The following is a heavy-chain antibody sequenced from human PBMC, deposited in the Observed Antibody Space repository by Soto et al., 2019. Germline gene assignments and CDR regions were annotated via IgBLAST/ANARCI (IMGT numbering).Heavy chain of an antibody. J-gene: IGHJ4*02. CDR2: ISNTGST. CDR3: AKVNVVVVAATFEYEYYFDY. Sequence: GGSLRLSCVASGFTVSNNYMSWVRQAPGRGLEWVSAISNTGSTYYAGSVKGRSTISRDSSTNTLYLEANSLRADDTAVYYCAKVNVVVVAATFEYEYYFDYWGQGTLVTSPQ. CDR1: GFTVSNNY. D-gene: IGHD2-15*01. V-gene: IGHV3-53*01.